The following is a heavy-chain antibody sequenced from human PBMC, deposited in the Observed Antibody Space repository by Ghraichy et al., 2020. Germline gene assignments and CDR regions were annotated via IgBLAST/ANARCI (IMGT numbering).Heavy chain of an antibody. J-gene: IGHJ4*02. CDR3: AMDQSDYSRNPTDY. Sequence: LSLTCAAAGFTFSNYWMSWVRQAPGKGLEWGANIKHTGSEKYYVDSVKGRFTISRDNAKNSLYLQMNSLRAEDTAVYYWAMDQSDYSRNPTDYWGQGTLVTVCS. CDR2: IKHTGSEK. V-gene: IGHV3-7*04. CDR1: GFTFSNYW. D-gene: IGHD6-13*01.